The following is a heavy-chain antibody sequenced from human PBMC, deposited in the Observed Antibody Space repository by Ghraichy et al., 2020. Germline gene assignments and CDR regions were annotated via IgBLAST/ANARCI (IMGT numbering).Heavy chain of an antibody. CDR3: ATVVRTYHEGASY. J-gene: IGHJ4*02. Sequence: GLLRLSCVASGFVFTNFEMNWVRQAPGKGLEWISYISNSGGTMYYSDSVKGRFTVSRDNARNSLFLQMNSLRVDDTAVYYCATVVRTYHEGASYWGQGTLVSVSS. D-gene: IGHD4/OR15-4a*01. V-gene: IGHV3-48*03. CDR1: GFVFTNFE. CDR2: ISNSGGTM.